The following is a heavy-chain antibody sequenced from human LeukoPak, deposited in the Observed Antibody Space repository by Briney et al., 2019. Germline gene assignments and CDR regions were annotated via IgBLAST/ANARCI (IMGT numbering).Heavy chain of an antibody. CDR2: ISSSSSTI. J-gene: IGHJ4*02. CDR3: ARKLAL. CDR1: GFSFSSYS. V-gene: IGHV3-48*02. Sequence: PGGSLRLSCAASGFSFSSYSMNWVRQAPGKGLEWVSYISSSSSTIYYADSVKGRFTISRDNAKNSLFLQMNSLREEDTAVYFCARKLALWGQGTLVTVSS.